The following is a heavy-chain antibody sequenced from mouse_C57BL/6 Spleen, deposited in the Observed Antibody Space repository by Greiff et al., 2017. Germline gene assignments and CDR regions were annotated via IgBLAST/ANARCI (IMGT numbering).Heavy chain of an antibody. CDR1: GYTFTDYY. J-gene: IGHJ1*03. CDR2: IFPGSGST. V-gene: IGHV1-75*01. CDR3: ARDLTTVVATDWYFDG. Sequence: VQGVESGPELVKPGASVKISCKASGYTFTDYYINWVKQRPGQGLEWIGWIFPGSGSTYYNEKFKGKATPTVDKSSRTAYRLLSSLTSEDSAVYFCARDLTTVVATDWYFDGWGTGTTVTVSS. D-gene: IGHD1-1*01.